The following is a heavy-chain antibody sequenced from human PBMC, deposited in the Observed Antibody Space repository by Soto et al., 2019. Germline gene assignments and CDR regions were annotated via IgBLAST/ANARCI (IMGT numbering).Heavy chain of an antibody. Sequence: EVQLVESGGGLIQPGGSLRLSCAASGFTVSSNYMSWVRQAPGKGLEWVSVIYSGGSTYYADSVKGRFTISRDNSKNTLSLQMNRPIAESKAVYYFAIDRVESSSPEYFQHWGQSHWCPSP. D-gene: IGHD2-2*01. CDR1: GFTVSSNY. J-gene: IGHJ1*01. CDR2: IYSGGST. V-gene: IGHV3-53*01. CDR3: AIDRVESSSPEYFQH.